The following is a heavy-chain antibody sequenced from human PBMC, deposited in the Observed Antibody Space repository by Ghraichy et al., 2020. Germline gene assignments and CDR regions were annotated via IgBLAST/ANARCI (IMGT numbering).Heavy chain of an antibody. CDR1: GYTFTSFG. CDR3: ARDKSPAFMGRGSLDALDI. Sequence: ASVKVSCKASGYTFTSFGINWVRQAPGQGLEWMGWVSAENGNTDFAQELQDRLTLTTDTSTRTAYMELRSLRSGDTAIYYCARDKSPAFMGRGSLDALDIWGQGTMVTVSS. J-gene: IGHJ3*02. V-gene: IGHV1-18*01. CDR2: VSAENGNT. D-gene: IGHD3-10*01.